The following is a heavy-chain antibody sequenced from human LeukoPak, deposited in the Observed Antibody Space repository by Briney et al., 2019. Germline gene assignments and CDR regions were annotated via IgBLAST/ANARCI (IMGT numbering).Heavy chain of an antibody. J-gene: IGHJ6*03. Sequence: GGSLRLSCAASGFIFSDFSISWVRQAPGKGLEWVSCISSSSSDIYYADSVKGRFTVSRDNAKNSLHLQMNSPRAEDTAVYYCARRSSSGWYPDYYYYYMDVWGKGTTVTISS. D-gene: IGHD6-19*01. CDR2: ISSSSSDI. CDR1: GFIFSDFS. CDR3: ARRSSSGWYPDYYYYYMDV. V-gene: IGHV3-21*01.